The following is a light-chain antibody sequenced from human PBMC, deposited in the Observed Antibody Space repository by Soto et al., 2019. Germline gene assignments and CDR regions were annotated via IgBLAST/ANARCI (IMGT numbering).Light chain of an antibody. V-gene: IGKV1-27*01. CDR2: AAS. J-gene: IGKJ4*01. CDR3: QKYNSAPL. CDR1: QGISNY. Sequence: DIQMTQSPYSLSASVGDRVTITCRASQGISNYLAWYQQKPGKVPKLLIYAASTLQSGVPSRFSGSGSGTDFTFTISSLQPEDVATYYCQKYNSAPLFGGGTKVEIK.